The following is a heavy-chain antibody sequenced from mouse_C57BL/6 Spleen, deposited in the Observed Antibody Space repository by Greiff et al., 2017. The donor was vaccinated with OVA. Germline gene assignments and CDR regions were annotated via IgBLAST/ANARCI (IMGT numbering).Heavy chain of an antibody. CDR1: GYTFTSYW. Sequence: QVQLQQPGAELVRPGSSVKLSCKASGYTFTSYWMHRVKQRPIQGLEWIGNIDPSDSETHYNQKFKDKATLTVDKSSSTAYMQLSSLTSEDSAVYYCARSALYGSSYWYFDVWGTGTTVTVSS. V-gene: IGHV1-52*01. J-gene: IGHJ1*03. D-gene: IGHD1-1*01. CDR3: ARSALYGSSYWYFDV. CDR2: IDPSDSET.